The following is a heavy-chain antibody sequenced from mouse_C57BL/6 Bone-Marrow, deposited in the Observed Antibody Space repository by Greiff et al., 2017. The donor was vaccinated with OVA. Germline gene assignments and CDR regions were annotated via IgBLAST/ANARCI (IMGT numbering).Heavy chain of an antibody. J-gene: IGHJ3*01. V-gene: IGHV1-42*01. CDR1: GYSFTGYY. CDR2: INPSTGGT. Sequence: EVKLMESGPELVKPGASVKISCKASGYSFTGYYMNWVKQSPEKSLEWIGEINPSTGGTTYNQKFKAKATLTVDKSSSTAYMQLKSLTSEDSAVYYCARGEGSPFAYWGQGTLVTVSA. CDR3: ARGEGSPFAY.